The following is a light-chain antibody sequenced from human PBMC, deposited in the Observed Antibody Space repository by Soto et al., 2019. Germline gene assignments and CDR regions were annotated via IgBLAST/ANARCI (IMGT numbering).Light chain of an antibody. V-gene: IGKV3-15*01. J-gene: IGKJ1*01. CDR1: QNVSSN. CDR2: GAA. Sequence: EIVMTQSPATLSVSPGERATLSCRASQNVSSNLVWYQQKPGQAPRLLIYGAATRAAGVPARFSGRGSGTEFTLTISSLQSEDFGVYYCQQYNNWPGTFGQGTKVDIK. CDR3: QQYNNWPGT.